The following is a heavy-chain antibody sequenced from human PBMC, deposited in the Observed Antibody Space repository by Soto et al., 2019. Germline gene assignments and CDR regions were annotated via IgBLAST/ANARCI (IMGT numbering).Heavy chain of an antibody. Sequence: PSETLSLTCAVSGGSISSSNWWSWVRQPPGKEMEWIGEIYHSGSTNYNPNHKRRNNITVKKTKIQFSLKLSSVTAADTAVYYCARAGETGDYERWWSADGMDVWGQGTTVT. J-gene: IGHJ6*02. D-gene: IGHD4-17*01. V-gene: IGHV4-4*02. CDR1: GGSISSSNW. CDR3: ARAGETGDYERWWSADGMDV. CDR2: IYHSGST.